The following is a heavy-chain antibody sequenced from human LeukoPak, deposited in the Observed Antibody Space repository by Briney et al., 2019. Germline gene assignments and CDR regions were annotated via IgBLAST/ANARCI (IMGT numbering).Heavy chain of an antibody. D-gene: IGHD3-22*01. J-gene: IGHJ5*02. CDR1: GYTFASYD. Sequence: ASVKVSCKASGYTFASYDINWVRQATGQGLEWMGWMYPDSGNTGYARKFQGRVTITMNTSISTAYMELSSLTSEDTAVYYCARGPYTRYHSSGDYYNWFDPWGQGTLVTVSS. CDR2: MYPDSGNT. V-gene: IGHV1-8*03. CDR3: ARGPYTRYHSSGDYYNWFDP.